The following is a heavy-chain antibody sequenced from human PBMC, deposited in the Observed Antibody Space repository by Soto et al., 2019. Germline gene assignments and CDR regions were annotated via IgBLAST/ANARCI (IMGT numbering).Heavy chain of an antibody. CDR3: ARTYYDILTGYSGEAFDI. D-gene: IGHD3-9*01. J-gene: IGHJ3*02. CDR1: GFTFSDYY. V-gene: IGHV3-11*06. CDR2: ISSSSSYT. Sequence: GGSLRLSCAASGFTFSDYYMSWIRQAPGKGLEWVSYISSSSSYTNYADSVKGRFTISRDNAKNSLYLQMNSLRAEDTAVYYCARTYYDILTGYSGEAFDIWGQGTMVTVSS.